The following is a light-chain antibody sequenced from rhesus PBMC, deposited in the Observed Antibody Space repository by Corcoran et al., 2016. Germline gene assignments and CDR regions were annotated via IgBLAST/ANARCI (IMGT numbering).Light chain of an antibody. V-gene: IGKV2-64*01. J-gene: IGKJ3*01. Sequence: DVVMTQSPLSLPSTPGQPASISCRSSQSLVHSNGNTYLSWYQQKPGQPPRLRIYNVSNWDSGVPDRFSGSWAGTGFTLKISRVEAEDVGVYYCGQGTHWPFTFGPGTKLDIK. CDR2: NVS. CDR1: QSLVHSNGNTY. CDR3: GQGTHWPFT.